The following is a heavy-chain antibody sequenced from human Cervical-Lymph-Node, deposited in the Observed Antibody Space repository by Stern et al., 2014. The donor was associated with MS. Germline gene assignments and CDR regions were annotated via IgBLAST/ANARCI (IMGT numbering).Heavy chain of an antibody. D-gene: IGHD6-13*01. V-gene: IGHV1-69*01. Sequence: QVQLLQPGAEVKKPESSVKVSCKASGGSFSSFDISWVRQAPGQRLEWLGEISPMCGVANYAQNFQGRVTFTADESTSTAYMELSSLRSEDTAVYYCARHQGGVAANWGQGTLVTVSS. CDR3: ARHQGGVAAN. CDR2: ISPMCGVA. CDR1: GGSFSSFD. J-gene: IGHJ4*02.